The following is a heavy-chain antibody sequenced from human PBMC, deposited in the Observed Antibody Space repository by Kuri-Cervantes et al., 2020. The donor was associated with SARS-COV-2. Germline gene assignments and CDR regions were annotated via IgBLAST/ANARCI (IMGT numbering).Heavy chain of an antibody. CDR3: ATIKTHDAFDI. CDR1: GFTFDDYA. J-gene: IGHJ3*02. Sequence: SLKISCAASGFTFDDYAMHWVRQAPGKGLEWVSGISWNSGSIGYADSVKGRFTISRDNAKNSLYLQMNSLRAEDTAVYYCATIKTHDAFDIWGQGTMVTVSS. V-gene: IGHV3-9*01. CDR2: ISWNSGSI.